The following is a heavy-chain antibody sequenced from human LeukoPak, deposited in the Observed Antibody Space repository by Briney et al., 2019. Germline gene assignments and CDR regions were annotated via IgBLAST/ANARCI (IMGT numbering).Heavy chain of an antibody. CDR2: IYSGGST. CDR3: ARWGCSGGSCYFDY. CDR1: AFTVSSNY. Sequence: GGSLRLSCAASAFTVSSNYMSWVRQAPGKGLEWVSLIYSGGSTDYAVSVRGRFTISRDNSKNTLYLQMNSLRAEDTAVYYCARWGCSGGSCYFDYWGQGTLVTVSS. J-gene: IGHJ4*02. V-gene: IGHV3-66*01. D-gene: IGHD2-15*01.